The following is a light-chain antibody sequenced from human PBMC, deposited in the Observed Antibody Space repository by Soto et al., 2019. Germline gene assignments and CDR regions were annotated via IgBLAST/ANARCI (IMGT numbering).Light chain of an antibody. J-gene: IGKJ1*01. Sequence: DIQITQSPSTLSASVGDRVTITCRASRRISSWLAWYQQKPGKAPKLLIYDASSLESGVPSRFSGSGSGTEFTLTISSLQPDDFATYYCHQYDSYWTFGQGTKVEIK. CDR1: RRISSW. CDR2: DAS. V-gene: IGKV1-5*01. CDR3: HQYDSYWT.